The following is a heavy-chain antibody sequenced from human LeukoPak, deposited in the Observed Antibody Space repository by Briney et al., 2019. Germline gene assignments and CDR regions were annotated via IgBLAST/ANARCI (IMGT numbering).Heavy chain of an antibody. CDR1: GGTFSSYA. V-gene: IGHV1-69*11. CDR3: ARGQGIIAVALDV. Sequence: ASVKVSCKASGGTFSSYAISWVRQAPGQGLEWMGRIIPILGTANYAQKFQGRVTITTDESTSTAYMELSSLRSEDTAVYYCARGQGIIAVALDVWGKGTTVTVSS. D-gene: IGHD6-19*01. CDR2: IIPILGTA. J-gene: IGHJ6*04.